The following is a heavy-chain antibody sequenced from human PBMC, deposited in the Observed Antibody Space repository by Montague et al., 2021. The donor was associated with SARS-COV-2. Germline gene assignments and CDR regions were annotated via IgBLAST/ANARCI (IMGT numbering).Heavy chain of an antibody. CDR2: IYYSGST. V-gene: IGHV4-59*08. J-gene: IGHJ4*02. CDR1: GGSISNYH. D-gene: IGHD3-16*01. CDR3: ARHYDHSSRVDS. Sequence: SETLSLTCTVSGGSISNYHWNWIRQPPGKGLEWIAYIYYSGSTNYNPSLRGRVTISVDTSSNHFSLTLSSVTAADTAIYYCARHYDHSSRVDSWGQGTLVTVSS.